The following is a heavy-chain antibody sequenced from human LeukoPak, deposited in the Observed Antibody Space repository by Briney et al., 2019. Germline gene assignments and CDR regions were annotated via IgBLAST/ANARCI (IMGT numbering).Heavy chain of an antibody. CDR1: GYTFTSYD. Sequence: ASVKVSCKASGYTFTSYDINWVRQATGQGLEWMGWMNPNSGNTGYAQKFQGRVTMTRNTSISTAYMELSSLRSEDTAVYYCARGDSIAVAGGYWFDPWGQGTLVTVSS. CDR3: ARGDSIAVAGGYWFDP. D-gene: IGHD6-19*01. V-gene: IGHV1-8*01. J-gene: IGHJ5*02. CDR2: MNPNSGNT.